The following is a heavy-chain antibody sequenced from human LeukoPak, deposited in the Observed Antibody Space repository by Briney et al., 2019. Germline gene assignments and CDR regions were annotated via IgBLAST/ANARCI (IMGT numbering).Heavy chain of an antibody. CDR1: GYTFTGYY. CDR3: ARDQPHGESDY. D-gene: IGHD3-10*01. Sequence: GASVKVSCKASGYTFTGYYMHWVRQAPGQGLEWMGRINPNSGGTNYAQKFQGRVTMTRDTPISTAYMELSRLRSDDTAVYYCARDQPHGESDYWGQGTLVTVSS. V-gene: IGHV1-2*06. CDR2: INPNSGGT. J-gene: IGHJ4*02.